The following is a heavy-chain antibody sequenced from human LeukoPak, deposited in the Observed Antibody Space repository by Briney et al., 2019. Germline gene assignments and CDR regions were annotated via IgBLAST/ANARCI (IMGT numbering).Heavy chain of an antibody. J-gene: IGHJ4*02. Sequence: GGSLRLSCAASGLTFSSYWMSWVRQAPGKGLEWVANIKQDGSEKYYADSVKGRFTISRDNAKNTLYLQMNSLRAEDTAVYYCATSSQLPGSYSFDYWGQGTLVTVSS. CDR2: IKQDGSEK. CDR1: GLTFSSYW. V-gene: IGHV3-7*01. D-gene: IGHD1-26*01. CDR3: ATSSQLPGSYSFDY.